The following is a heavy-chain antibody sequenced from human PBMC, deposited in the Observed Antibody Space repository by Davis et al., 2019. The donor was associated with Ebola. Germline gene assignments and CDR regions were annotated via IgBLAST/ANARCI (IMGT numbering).Heavy chain of an antibody. CDR3: ARALTYYYDSSGYNFRQRDAFDI. Sequence: SVKVSCQASGYTFTGYYMHWVRQAPGQGLEWMGWINPNSGGTNYAQKFQGRVTMTRDTSISTAYMDLSRLRSEDTAVYYCARALTYYYDSSGYNFRQRDAFDIWGQGTMVTVSS. J-gene: IGHJ3*02. D-gene: IGHD3-22*01. V-gene: IGHV1-2*02. CDR1: GYTFTGYY. CDR2: INPNSGGT.